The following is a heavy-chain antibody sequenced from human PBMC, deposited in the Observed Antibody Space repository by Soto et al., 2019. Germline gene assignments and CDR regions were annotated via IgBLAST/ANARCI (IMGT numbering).Heavy chain of an antibody. Sequence: GGSLRLSCAASGFSFSSYAMSWVRQAPGKGLEWVSAISGSGGSTYYADSVKGRFTISRDNSKNTLYLQMNSLRAEDTAVYYCAKPSPYYDILTGQTYYFDYWGQGTLVTVSS. V-gene: IGHV3-23*01. CDR3: AKPSPYYDILTGQTYYFDY. J-gene: IGHJ4*02. D-gene: IGHD3-9*01. CDR2: ISGSGGST. CDR1: GFSFSSYA.